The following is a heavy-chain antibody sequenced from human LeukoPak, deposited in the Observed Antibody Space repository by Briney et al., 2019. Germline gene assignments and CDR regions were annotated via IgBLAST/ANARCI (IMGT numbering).Heavy chain of an antibody. V-gene: IGHV3-23*01. CDR2: ISGSGGST. CDR3: AKDRSLGCNPPGFDY. D-gene: IGHD1-14*01. J-gene: IGHJ4*02. CDR1: GFTFSSYA. Sequence: PGGSLRLSCAASGFTFSSYAMSWVRQAPGKGLEWVSAISGSGGSTYYADSVKGRFTISRDNSKNTLYLQMNSLRAEDTAVYYCAKDRSLGCNPPGFDYWGQGTLVTVSS.